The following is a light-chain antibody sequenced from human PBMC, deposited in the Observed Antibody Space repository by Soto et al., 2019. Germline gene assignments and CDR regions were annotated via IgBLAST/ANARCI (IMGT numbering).Light chain of an antibody. CDR1: SSDIGIYKY. V-gene: IGLV2-14*01. Sequence: QSALTQPASVSGSPGQSIAISCTGSSSDIGIYKYVSWYQQHPGKVPKLIIYEVTNRPSGVSNRFSGSKSGNTASLTISGLQAEDEADYFCSSLTTSDTWVIGGGTKLTVL. J-gene: IGLJ3*02. CDR2: EVT. CDR3: SSLTTSDTWV.